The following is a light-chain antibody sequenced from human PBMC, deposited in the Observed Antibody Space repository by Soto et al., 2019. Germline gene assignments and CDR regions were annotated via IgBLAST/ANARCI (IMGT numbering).Light chain of an antibody. V-gene: IGLV2-8*01. CDR2: DVI. J-gene: IGLJ2*01. Sequence: QSALTQPASVSGSPGQSITISCTGSSSDVGAYNFVSWYQQYPGKAPKLMIYDVIKRPSGVPDRFSGSKSGNTASLTVSGLQAEDEADYYCSSYGGNNNVLFGGGTQLTVL. CDR3: SSYGGNNNVL. CDR1: SSDVGAYNF.